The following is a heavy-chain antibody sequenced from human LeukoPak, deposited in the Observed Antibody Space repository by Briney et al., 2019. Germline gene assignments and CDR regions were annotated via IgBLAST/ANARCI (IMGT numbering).Heavy chain of an antibody. CDR1: GFTFSSYS. J-gene: IGHJ6*03. Sequence: GGSLRLSCAASGFTFSSYSMNWVRQAPGKGLEWVSSISSSSSYIYYADSVKGRFTISRDNAKNSLYLQMNSLRAEDTAVYYCARSEDTVAGAVSYYYYYMDVWGKGTTVTVSS. V-gene: IGHV3-21*01. CDR3: ARSEDTVAGAVSYYYYYMDV. D-gene: IGHD6-13*01. CDR2: ISSSSSYI.